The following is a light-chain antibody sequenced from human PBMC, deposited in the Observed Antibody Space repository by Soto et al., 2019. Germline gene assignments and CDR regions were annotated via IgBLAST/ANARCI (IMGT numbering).Light chain of an antibody. CDR2: DAS. Sequence: EIVLTQSPGTLSLSPGERATLSCRASQSVSSSYLAWYQQKPGQAPRLLIYDASSRATGIPDRFSGSGSGTDFTLTISRLEPTDFAVYYCQQYGSSLWTFGQGTKVEIK. V-gene: IGKV3-20*01. J-gene: IGKJ1*01. CDR1: QSVSSSY. CDR3: QQYGSSLWT.